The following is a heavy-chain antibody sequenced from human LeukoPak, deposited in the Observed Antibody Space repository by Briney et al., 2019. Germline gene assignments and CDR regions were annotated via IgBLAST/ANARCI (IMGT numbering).Heavy chain of an antibody. J-gene: IGHJ6*02. V-gene: IGHV4-39*07. CDR1: GGSISSSSYY. Sequence: SETLSLTCTVSGGSISSSSYYWGWIRQPPGKGLEWIGSIYYSGSTYYNPSLKSRVTISVDTSKNQFSLKLSSVTAADTAVYYCARDRGILAMVTYYYGMDVWGQGTTVTVSS. CDR2: IYYSGST. D-gene: IGHD5-18*01. CDR3: ARDRGILAMVTYYYGMDV.